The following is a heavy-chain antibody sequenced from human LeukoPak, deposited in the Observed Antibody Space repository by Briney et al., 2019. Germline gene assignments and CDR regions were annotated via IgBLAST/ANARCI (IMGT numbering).Heavy chain of an antibody. CDR3: AREVIAASNNWFDP. D-gene: IGHD6-13*01. Sequence: ASVKVSCKASGGTFSSYAISWVRQAPGQGLEWMGIINPSGGSTSYAQKFQGRVTMTRDMSTSTVYMELSSLRSEDTAVYYCAREVIAASNNWFDPWGQGTLVTVSS. V-gene: IGHV1-46*01. J-gene: IGHJ5*02. CDR1: GGTFSSYA. CDR2: INPSGGST.